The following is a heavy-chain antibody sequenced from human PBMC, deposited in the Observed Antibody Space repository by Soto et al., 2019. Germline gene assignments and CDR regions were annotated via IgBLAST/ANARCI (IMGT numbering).Heavy chain of an antibody. J-gene: IGHJ6*02. CDR3: GSLSVSDGLDV. D-gene: IGHD1-26*01. Sequence: GESLKISCKGSGYTFTDYWISWVRQMPGKGLEWMGRIDASDSYTNYTPSFQGHVTMSVDESISTAYLHWSSLKASDTAMYFCGSLSVSDGLDVWGQGTTVTVSS. CDR2: IDASDSYT. CDR1: GYTFTDYW. V-gene: IGHV5-10-1*01.